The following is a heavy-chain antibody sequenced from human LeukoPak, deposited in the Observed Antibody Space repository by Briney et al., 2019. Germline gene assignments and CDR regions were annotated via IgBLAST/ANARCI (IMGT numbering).Heavy chain of an antibody. CDR3: AKDIRGYSSSWYWGGFDY. D-gene: IGHD6-13*01. Sequence: GGSLRLSCAASGFTFDDYAMHWVRQAPGKGLEWVSGISWNSASIGYADSVKGRFTISRDNAKNSLYLQMSSLRAEDTALYYCAKDIRGYSSSWYWGGFDYWGQGTLVTVSS. CDR1: GFTFDDYA. V-gene: IGHV3-9*01. J-gene: IGHJ4*02. CDR2: ISWNSASI.